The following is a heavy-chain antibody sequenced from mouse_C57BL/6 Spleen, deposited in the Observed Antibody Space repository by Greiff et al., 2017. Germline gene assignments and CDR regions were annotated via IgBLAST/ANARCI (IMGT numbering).Heavy chain of an antibody. D-gene: IGHD3-3*01. Sequence: QVQLKESGAELVKPGASVKISCKASGYAFSSYWMNWVKQRPGKGLEWIGQIYPGDGDTNYNGKFKGKATLTADKSSSTAYMQLSSLTSEDSAVYFCARSSAVPFAYWGQGTLVTVSA. CDR1: GYAFSSYW. CDR2: IYPGDGDT. J-gene: IGHJ3*01. V-gene: IGHV1-80*01. CDR3: ARSSAVPFAY.